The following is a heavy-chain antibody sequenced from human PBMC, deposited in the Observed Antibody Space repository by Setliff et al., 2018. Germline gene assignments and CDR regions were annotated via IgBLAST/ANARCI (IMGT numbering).Heavy chain of an antibody. V-gene: IGHV1-18*01. CDR2: ISXXNGNT. CDR1: GYTFTSYG. Sequence: ASVKVSCKASGYTFTSYGISWVRQAPGQGLEWMXXISXXNGNTNXAQKLQGRXXMTTDTSTSTAYMELRSLRSDDTAVYYCARDHHSAYYYDSSGLGNDYWGQGTLVTVSS. J-gene: IGHJ4*02. D-gene: IGHD3-22*01. CDR3: ARDHHSAYYYDSSGLGNDY.